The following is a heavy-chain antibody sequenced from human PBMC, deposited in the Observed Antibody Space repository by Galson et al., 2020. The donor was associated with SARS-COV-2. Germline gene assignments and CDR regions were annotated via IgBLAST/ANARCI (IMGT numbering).Heavy chain of an antibody. Sequence: SGPTLVKPTQTLTLTCTFSGFSLSTSGVGVGWIRQPPGKALEWLALIYWNDDKRYSPSLKSRLTITKDTSKNQVVLTMTNMDPVDTATYYCAHLGRLFDGGYYFDYGGQGTLVTVSS. V-gene: IGHV2-5*01. J-gene: IGHJ4*02. D-gene: IGHD4-17*01. CDR1: GFSLSTSGVG. CDR3: AHLGRLFDGGYYFDY. CDR2: IYWNDDK.